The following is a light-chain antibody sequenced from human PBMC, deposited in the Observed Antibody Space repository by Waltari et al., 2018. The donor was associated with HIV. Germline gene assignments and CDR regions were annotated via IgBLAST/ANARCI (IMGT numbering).Light chain of an antibody. CDR3: QQYIGSPRT. Sequence: EIVLTQSPGTLSLSPGESATLSCRASQSISSTYFAWYQQKPGQAPRLLIYGASSRATGIPDRFSGSWSGTDFTLTISRLEPEDCAVYYCQQYIGSPRTFGQGTRVELK. J-gene: IGKJ1*01. CDR2: GAS. CDR1: QSISSTY. V-gene: IGKV3-20*01.